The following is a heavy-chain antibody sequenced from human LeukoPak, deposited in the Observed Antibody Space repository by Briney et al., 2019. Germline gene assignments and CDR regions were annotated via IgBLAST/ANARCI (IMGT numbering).Heavy chain of an antibody. CDR3: ASNIVATIGFDY. D-gene: IGHD5-12*01. CDR2: ISSSGSTI. J-gene: IGHJ4*02. V-gene: IGHV3-11*01. CDR1: GFTCSEYY. Sequence: GGSLRLSFAASGFTCSEYYRSWSRQAPGKGLEWVSYISSSGSTIYYADSVKGRFTISRDNAKNSLYLQMNSLRAEDTAVYYCASNIVATIGFDYWGQGTLVTVSS.